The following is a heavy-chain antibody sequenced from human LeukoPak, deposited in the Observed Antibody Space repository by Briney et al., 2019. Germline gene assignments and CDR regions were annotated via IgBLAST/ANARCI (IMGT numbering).Heavy chain of an antibody. CDR2: INPNSGGT. V-gene: IGHV1-2*02. CDR3: ARLLATAMVRGVITSYDAFDI. CDR1: GYTFTGYY. D-gene: IGHD3-10*01. J-gene: IGHJ3*02. Sequence: ASVKVSCKASGYTFTGYYMHWVRQAPGQGLEWMGWINPNSGGTNYAQKFQGRVTMTRDTSISTAYMELSRLRSDDTAVYYCARLLATAMVRGVITSYDAFDIWGQGTMVTVSS.